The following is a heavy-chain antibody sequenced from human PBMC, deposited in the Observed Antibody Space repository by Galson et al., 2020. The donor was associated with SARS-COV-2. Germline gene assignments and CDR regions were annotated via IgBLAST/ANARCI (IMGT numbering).Heavy chain of an antibody. CDR2: IYYSGST. V-gene: IGHV4-59*13. Sequence: SETLSLTCTVSGGSISSYYWSWIRQPPGKGLEWIGYIYYSGSTNYNPSLKSRVTISVDTSKNQFSLKLSSVTAADTAVYYCARDLGSPPYYYDVMDVGGQGTTFTVS. CDR1: GGSISSYY. J-gene: IGHJ6*02. D-gene: IGHD2-15*01. CDR3: ARDLGSPPYYYDVMDV.